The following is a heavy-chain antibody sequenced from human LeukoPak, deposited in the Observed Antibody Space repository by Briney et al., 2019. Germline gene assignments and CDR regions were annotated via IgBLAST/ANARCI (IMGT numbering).Heavy chain of an antibody. J-gene: IGHJ4*02. CDR3: ARRGAHTGSYFRY. CDR1: GDSISSSRSY. CDR2: IYNSGST. D-gene: IGHD1-26*01. V-gene: IGHV4-39*01. Sequence: KPSETLSPICTVSGDSISSSRSYWDWIRQPPGKGLEWIGSIYNSGSTFYNPSLKSRVTISVDTSKNQFSLKLSSVTAADTSVYYCARRGAHTGSYFRYWGQGSLVTVSS.